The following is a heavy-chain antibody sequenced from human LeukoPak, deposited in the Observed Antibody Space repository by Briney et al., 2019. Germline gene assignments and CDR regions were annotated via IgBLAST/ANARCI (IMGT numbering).Heavy chain of an antibody. D-gene: IGHD6-19*01. V-gene: IGHV3-48*03. Sequence: GGSLRLSCAASGFTFSSYEMNWVRQAPGKGLEWVSYISSSGSTIYYADSVKGRFTISRDNAKNSLYLQMNSLRAEDTAVYYCARTGYSSGWYTFDYWGQGTLVTVSS. CDR1: GFTFSSYE. CDR3: ARTGYSSGWYTFDY. CDR2: ISSSGSTI. J-gene: IGHJ4*02.